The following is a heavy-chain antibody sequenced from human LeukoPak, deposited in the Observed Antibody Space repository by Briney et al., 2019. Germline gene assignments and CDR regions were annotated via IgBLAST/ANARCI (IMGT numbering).Heavy chain of an antibody. CDR2: ISGSGGST. Sequence: PGGSLRLSCAASGFTSSSYAMSWVRQAPGKGLEWVSAISGSGGSTYYADSVKGRFTISRDNSKNTLYLQMNSLRAEDTAVYYCAKGGSAAARYGIFDYWGQGTLVTVSS. CDR3: AKGGSAAARYGIFDY. J-gene: IGHJ4*02. D-gene: IGHD6-13*01. V-gene: IGHV3-23*01. CDR1: GFTSSSYA.